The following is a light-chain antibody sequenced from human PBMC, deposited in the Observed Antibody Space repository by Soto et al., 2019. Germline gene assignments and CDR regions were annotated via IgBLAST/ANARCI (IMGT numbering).Light chain of an antibody. V-gene: IGKV1-5*03. CDR3: QQYNTYPMT. J-gene: IGKJ1*01. Sequence: DVQMTQSPSTMSASLGDTVTITCRASQSINSWLAWYQHRPGKGPKLLIYKTSTVEGGVPLRFSGSGSGTEFTLTISSLQPADSPTYYCQQYNTYPMTFGQGSKVDIX. CDR1: QSINSW. CDR2: KTS.